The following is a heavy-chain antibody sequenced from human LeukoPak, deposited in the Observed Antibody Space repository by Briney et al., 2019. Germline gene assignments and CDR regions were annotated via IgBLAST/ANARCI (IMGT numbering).Heavy chain of an antibody. J-gene: IGHJ4*02. CDR3: ARGTSGYDSFDY. CDR1: GFTFSSYD. D-gene: IGHD5-12*01. V-gene: IGHV3-13*01. Sequence: GGSLRLSCAASGFTFSSYDMHWVRQAPGKGLEWVSAIGTAGDTYYPGSVKGRFTISRENTKNSLYLQMNSLRAGDTAVNYCARGTSGYDSFDYWGQGTLVTVSS. CDR2: IGTAGDT.